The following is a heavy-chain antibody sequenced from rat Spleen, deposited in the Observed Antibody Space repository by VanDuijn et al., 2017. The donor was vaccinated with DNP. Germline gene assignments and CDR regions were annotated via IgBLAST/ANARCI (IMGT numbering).Heavy chain of an antibody. V-gene: IGHV5-25*01. D-gene: IGHD1-2*01. CDR1: GFTFSDYY. Sequence: EVQLVESGGGLVSPGRSLKLSCAGSGFTFSDYYMAWVRQAPTKGLDRVASISSDGGHTYYREPVKGRFTIIRDNAKNTLYLQMKSLRSEDTATYYCARDYYSSSPMDAWGQGTSVTVSS. CDR3: ARDYYSSSPMDA. J-gene: IGHJ4*01. CDR2: ISSDGGHT.